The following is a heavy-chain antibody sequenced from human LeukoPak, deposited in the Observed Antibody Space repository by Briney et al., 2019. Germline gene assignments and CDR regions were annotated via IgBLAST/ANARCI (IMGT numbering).Heavy chain of an antibody. J-gene: IGHJ4*02. CDR1: GFTFSSYE. Sequence: GGSLRLSCTASGFTFSSYEMNWVRQPPGKEREGVSDISSSGSTIYYADSVKGRFTISRDKAKNSLYLQMNSLRAEDTAVYYCARDPEGYCYWGEGTLVTVSS. V-gene: IGHV3-48*03. CDR3: ARDPEGYCY. CDR2: ISSSGSTI. D-gene: IGHD5-18*01.